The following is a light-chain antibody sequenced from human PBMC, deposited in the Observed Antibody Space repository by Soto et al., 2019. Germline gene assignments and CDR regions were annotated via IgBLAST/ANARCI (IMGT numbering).Light chain of an antibody. CDR2: DAS. CDR3: QQYDNLPSIT. V-gene: IGKV1-33*01. J-gene: IGKJ5*01. Sequence: DIQMTQSPSSLSASVGDRVTITCQASQDISNYLNWYQQKPGKAPKLLIYDASNLETGVPSRFSGSQSGTDFTFTISSLQPEDIATYYCQQYDNLPSITFGQGTRLEIK. CDR1: QDISNY.